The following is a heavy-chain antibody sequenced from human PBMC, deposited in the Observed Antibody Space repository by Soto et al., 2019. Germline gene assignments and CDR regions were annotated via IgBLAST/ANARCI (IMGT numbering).Heavy chain of an antibody. CDR2: IYYSGST. V-gene: IGHV4-39*01. Sequence: PSETLSLTCTVSGGSISSSSYYWGWIRQPPGKGLEWIGSIYYSGSTYYNPSLKSRVTISVDTSKNQFSLKLSSVTAADTAVYYCARHRYSYGVYYFDYWGQGTLVTVS. J-gene: IGHJ4*02. CDR1: GGSISSSSYY. CDR3: ARHRYSYGVYYFDY. D-gene: IGHD5-18*01.